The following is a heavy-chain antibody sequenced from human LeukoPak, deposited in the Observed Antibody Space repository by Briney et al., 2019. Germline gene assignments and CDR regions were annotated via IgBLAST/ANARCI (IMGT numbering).Heavy chain of an antibody. J-gene: IGHJ4*02. CDR3: ARVGVEFDLDY. CDR2: ISSSGSTI. D-gene: IGHD5-24*01. V-gene: IGHV3-48*03. Sequence: GGSLRLSCAASGFTFSSYEMNWVRQAPGKGLEWVSYISSSGSTIYYADSVKGRFTTSRDNAKNSLYLQMNSLRAEDTAVYYCARVGVEFDLDYWGQGTLVTVSS. CDR1: GFTFSSYE.